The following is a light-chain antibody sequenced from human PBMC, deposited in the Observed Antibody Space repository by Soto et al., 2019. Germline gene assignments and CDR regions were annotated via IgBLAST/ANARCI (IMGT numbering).Light chain of an antibody. CDR1: QSVGSD. Sequence: EIVMTQSPATLSVSPAVRATLSCMASQSVGSDLAWYQQTPGQAPRLVIYDICTRATGVPTRISGSGSGTGFTLTISSLQSEDFAVYYCQQYNSWPLTFGGGTKVDIK. CDR3: QQYNSWPLT. V-gene: IGKV3D-15*01. CDR2: DIC. J-gene: IGKJ4*01.